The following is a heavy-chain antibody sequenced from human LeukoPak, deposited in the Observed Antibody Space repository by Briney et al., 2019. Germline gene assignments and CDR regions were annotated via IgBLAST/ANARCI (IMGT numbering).Heavy chain of an antibody. J-gene: IGHJ4*02. D-gene: IGHD3-16*01. CDR1: GFTFSNAC. Sequence: GGSLRLSCAASGFTFSNACMSWVRQAPGKGLEWVGRIKSKTDGGTTDYAATGKGRITISRDDSKTTLYLQMNSLKTEDTDVYYSITDRGGYSDYWGQGTLVTVSS. V-gene: IGHV3-15*01. CDR3: ITDRGGYSDY. CDR2: IKSKTDGGTT.